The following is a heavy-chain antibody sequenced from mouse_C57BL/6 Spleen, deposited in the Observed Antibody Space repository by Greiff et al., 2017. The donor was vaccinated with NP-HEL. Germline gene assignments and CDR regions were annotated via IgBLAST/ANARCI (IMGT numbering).Heavy chain of an antibody. CDR3: ARRDYDDGYFDY. J-gene: IGHJ2*01. Sequence: VKLQESGAELARPGASVKLSCKASGYTFTSYGISWVKQRTGQGLEWIGEIYPRSGNTYYNEKFKGKATLTADKSSSTAYMELRSLTSEDSAVYFCARRDYDDGYFDYWGQGTTLTVSS. CDR1: GYTFTSYG. CDR2: IYPRSGNT. V-gene: IGHV1-81*01. D-gene: IGHD2-4*01.